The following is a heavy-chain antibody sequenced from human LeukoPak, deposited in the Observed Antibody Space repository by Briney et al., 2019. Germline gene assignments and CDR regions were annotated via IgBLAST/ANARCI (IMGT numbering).Heavy chain of an antibody. CDR3: ARGGLGSGSLDY. Sequence: GGSLRLSCAASGFTFSSYSMNWVRQAPGKGLEWVSSISSSSSYIYYADSVKGRFTISRDNSKNTLYLQMNSLRAEDTAVYYCARGGLGSGSLDYWGQGTLVTVSS. V-gene: IGHV3-21*01. J-gene: IGHJ4*02. CDR2: ISSSSSYI. D-gene: IGHD3-10*01. CDR1: GFTFSSYS.